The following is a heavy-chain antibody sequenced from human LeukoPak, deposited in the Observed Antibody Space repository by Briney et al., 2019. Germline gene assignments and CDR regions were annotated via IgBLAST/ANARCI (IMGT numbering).Heavy chain of an antibody. CDR1: NGSINSYY. Sequence: SETLSLTCSVSNGSINSYYWNWIRRPPGKGLEWIGYIYYSGSTYYNPSLKSRVTISVDTSKNQFSLKLSSVTAADTAVYYCASIGSITMVRGDPFDYWGQGTLVTASS. V-gene: IGHV4-59*12. D-gene: IGHD3-10*01. CDR2: IYYSGST. CDR3: ASIGSITMVRGDPFDY. J-gene: IGHJ4*02.